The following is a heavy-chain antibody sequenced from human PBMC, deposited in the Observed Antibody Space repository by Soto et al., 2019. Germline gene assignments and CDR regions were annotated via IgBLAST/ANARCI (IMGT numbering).Heavy chain of an antibody. CDR2: IYYSGST. V-gene: IGHV4-59*01. CDR3: ARVEGTYYYDSRLRYYFDY. D-gene: IGHD3-22*01. CDR1: GGSISSYY. Sequence: SETLSLTCTVSGGSISSYYWSWIRQPPGKGLEWIGYIYYSGSTNYNPSLKSRVTISVDASKNQFSLKLSSVTAADTAVYYCARVEGTYYYDSRLRYYFDYWGQGTLVTVSS. J-gene: IGHJ4*02.